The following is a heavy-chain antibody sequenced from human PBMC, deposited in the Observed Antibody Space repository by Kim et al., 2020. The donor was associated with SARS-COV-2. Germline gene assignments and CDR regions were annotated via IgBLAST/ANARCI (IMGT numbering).Heavy chain of an antibody. V-gene: IGHV3-21*01. CDR1: GFTFSSYS. D-gene: IGHD6-13*01. J-gene: IGHJ6*02. CDR2: ISSSSSYI. CDR3: ARALLAAAGEYYYYYGMDV. Sequence: GGSLRLSCAASGFTFSSYSMNWVRQAPGKGLEWVSSISSSSSYIYYADSVKGRFTISRDNAKNSLYLQMNSLRAEDTAVYYCARALLAAAGEYYYYYGMDVWGQGTTVTVSS.